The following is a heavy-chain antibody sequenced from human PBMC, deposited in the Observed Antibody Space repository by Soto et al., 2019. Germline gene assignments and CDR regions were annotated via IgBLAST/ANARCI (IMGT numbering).Heavy chain of an antibody. CDR2: FDPEDGET. V-gene: IGHV1-24*01. J-gene: IGHJ4*02. Sequence: ASVKVSCKVSGYTLTELSMHWVRQAPGKGLEWMGGFDPEDGETIYAQKFQGRVTMTEDTSTDTAYMELSSLRSEDTAVHYCATAPRYTVAIGYDYWGQGTLVTVSS. CDR1: GYTLTELS. D-gene: IGHD5-12*01. CDR3: ATAPRYTVAIGYDY.